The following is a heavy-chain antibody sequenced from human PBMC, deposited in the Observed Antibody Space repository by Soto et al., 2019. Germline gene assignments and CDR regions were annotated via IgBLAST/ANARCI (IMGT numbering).Heavy chain of an antibody. J-gene: IGHJ4*02. CDR3: ARDTGRGEPPFDY. CDR2: IWNDGKNK. CDR1: GFNFKNFG. Sequence: QVQLVESGGGVVRPGMSLTLSCAASGFNFKNFGIHWVRQGPGKGLEWVAVIWNDGKNKYYADSVQGRATISRDNSNNIVFLQMNSLRADDTALYQCARDTGRGEPPFDYWGQGTLVTVSS. V-gene: IGHV3-33*01. D-gene: IGHD3-10*01.